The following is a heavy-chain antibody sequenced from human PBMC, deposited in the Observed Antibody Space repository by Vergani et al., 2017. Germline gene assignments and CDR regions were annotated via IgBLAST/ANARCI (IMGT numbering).Heavy chain of an antibody. CDR3: ARDHISSGWYGGAFDI. Sequence: QVQLQESGPGLVKPSQTLSLTCTVSGGSISSGSYYWSWIRQPAGKGLEWIGRIYTSGSTNYNPSLKSRVTISVDTSKNQFSLKLSSVTAADTAVYYCARDHISSGWYGGAFDIWGQGTMVTVSS. CDR1: GGSISSGSYY. V-gene: IGHV4-61*02. D-gene: IGHD6-19*01. CDR2: IYTSGST. J-gene: IGHJ3*02.